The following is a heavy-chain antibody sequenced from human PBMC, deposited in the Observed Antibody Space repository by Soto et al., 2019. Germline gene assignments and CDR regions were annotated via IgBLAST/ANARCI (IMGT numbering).Heavy chain of an antibody. J-gene: IGHJ6*02. D-gene: IGHD3-16*01. CDR1: GFSVGDNY. Sequence: QVQLVESGGGLVEPGGSPRLSCAASGFSVGDNYMTWIRQAPGKGLEWLSYSSSSGGYTNYADSVKGRFTISRDNAKNSLYLRMDSLRAEDTAVYFCARSSGRRHVFTFDYGLDVWGQGTTVTVSS. CDR3: ARSSGRRHVFTFDYGLDV. CDR2: SSSSGGYT. V-gene: IGHV3-11*06.